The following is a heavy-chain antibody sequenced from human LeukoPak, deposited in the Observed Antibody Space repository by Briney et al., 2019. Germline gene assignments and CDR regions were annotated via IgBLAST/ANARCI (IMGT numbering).Heavy chain of an antibody. J-gene: IGHJ3*02. D-gene: IGHD3-10*01. Sequence: GGSLRLSCAASGFTFSDHYMTWIRQAPGKGLEWISYITTSSSYTNYADSVKGRFTISRDNAKNSLYLQMNSLRVEDTAMYYCARGRLWFGEFTSRGTFDIWGRGTMVTVSS. CDR1: GFTFSDHY. CDR2: ITTSSSYT. V-gene: IGHV3-11*06. CDR3: ARGRLWFGEFTSRGTFDI.